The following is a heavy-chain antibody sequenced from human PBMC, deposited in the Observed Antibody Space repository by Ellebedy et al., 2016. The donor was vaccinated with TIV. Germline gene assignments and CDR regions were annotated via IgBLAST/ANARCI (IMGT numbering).Heavy chain of an antibody. CDR2: FFPVLGRI. Sequence: AASVKVSCKTTGGSFSRYALSWVRQAPGQGLEWMGGFFPVLGRINYAQKFQGRVTITADGSTRTIYLDLNSLRSEDTAVYYCARVGLPAHFDFWGQGTRVTVSS. CDR1: GGSFSRYA. J-gene: IGHJ3*01. CDR3: ARVGLPAHFDF. D-gene: IGHD3/OR15-3a*01. V-gene: IGHV1-69*13.